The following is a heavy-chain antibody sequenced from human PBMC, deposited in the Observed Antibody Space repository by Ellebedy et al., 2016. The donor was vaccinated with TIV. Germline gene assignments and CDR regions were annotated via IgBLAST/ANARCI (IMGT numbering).Heavy chain of an antibody. Sequence: AASVKVSCKASGYTFTNYGIVWVRQAPGQGLEWMGWISAYNGNTNYAQNLEGRVTMTTDTSTSTAYMHLRSLRSNETAIYYCARPRTSAAFDIWGQGTMVTVSS. CDR1: GYTFTNYG. J-gene: IGHJ3*02. CDR3: ARPRTSAAFDI. CDR2: ISAYNGNT. V-gene: IGHV1-18*04.